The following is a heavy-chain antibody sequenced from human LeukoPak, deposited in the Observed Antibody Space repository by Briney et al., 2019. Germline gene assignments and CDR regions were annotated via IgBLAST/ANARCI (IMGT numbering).Heavy chain of an antibody. CDR1: GGSFSGYY. Sequence: KASETLSLTCAVYGGSFSGYYWSWIRQPPGKGLEWIGEINHSGSTNYNPSLKSRVTISVDTSKNQFSLKLSSVTAADTAVYYCARVLYVWGSYRSYSLFDYWGQGTLVTISS. D-gene: IGHD3-16*02. V-gene: IGHV4-34*01. CDR3: ARVLYVWGSYRSYSLFDY. CDR2: INHSGST. J-gene: IGHJ4*02.